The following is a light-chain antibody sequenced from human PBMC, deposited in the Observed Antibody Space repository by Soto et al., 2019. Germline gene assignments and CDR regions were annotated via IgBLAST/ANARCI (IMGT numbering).Light chain of an antibody. Sequence: VLTQSPDTLSLSPGDRATLSCRANQRASRQYLSWYQQRTGQHPRLLIYSVSMRADGVPDRFSGSGSGSEFTLTINSLEPEDFAVYYCQDFDSPQWTFGQGTKIE. J-gene: IGKJ1*01. V-gene: IGKV3-20*01. CDR1: QRASRQY. CDR2: SVS. CDR3: QDFDSPQWT.